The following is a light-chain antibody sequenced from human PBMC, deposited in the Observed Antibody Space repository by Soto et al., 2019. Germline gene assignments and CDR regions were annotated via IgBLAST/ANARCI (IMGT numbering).Light chain of an antibody. J-gene: IGKJ2*01. V-gene: IGKV1-5*03. CDR1: HNILTW. CDR3: QQYNSHPYT. Sequence: DIQMTQSPSTLSVSVGDRVTITCRASHNILTWLAWYQQKPGKAPNLLIYKASSLQSGVPSRFSGSGSETEFTLTISSLQPDDLATYYCQQYNSHPYTFGQGTKLEIK. CDR2: KAS.